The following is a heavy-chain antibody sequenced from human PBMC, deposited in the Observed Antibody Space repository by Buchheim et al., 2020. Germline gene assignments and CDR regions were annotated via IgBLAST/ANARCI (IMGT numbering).Heavy chain of an antibody. CDR2: IKQDGSEM. V-gene: IGHV3-7*01. CDR1: GFTFSSNW. D-gene: IGHD4-11*01. CDR3: ARTTDHDY. J-gene: IGHJ4*02. Sequence: EVQLVESGGGLVQPGGSLRLSCAASGFTFSSNWMTWVRQAQGKGLEWVANIKQDGSEMYYVDSVRGRLPISRDNAKTSRYLQMNSLRAEDTAVYYCARTTDHDYWGQGTL.